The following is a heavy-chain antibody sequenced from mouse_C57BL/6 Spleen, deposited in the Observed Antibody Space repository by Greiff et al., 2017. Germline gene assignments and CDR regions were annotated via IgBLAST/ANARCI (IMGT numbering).Heavy chain of an antibody. D-gene: IGHD1-1*01. J-gene: IGHJ2*01. Sequence: EVQGVESGGGLVQPGGSMKLSCVASGFTFSNYWMNWVRQSPEKGLEWVAQIRLKSDNYATHYAESVKGRFTISRDDSKSSVYLQMNKLRAEDTGIYYCTARYGSSYGYWRKGTTLTVSS. CDR2: IRLKSDNYAT. CDR1: GFTFSNYW. CDR3: TARYGSSYGY. V-gene: IGHV6-3*01.